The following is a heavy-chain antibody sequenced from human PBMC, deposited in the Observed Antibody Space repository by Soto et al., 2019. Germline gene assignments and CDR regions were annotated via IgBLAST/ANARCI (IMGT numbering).Heavy chain of an antibody. CDR3: ARVSPDGWVEPGAVRGYFDT. V-gene: IGHV1-69*01. CDR1: GDTFSNYA. Sequence: QVQLVQSGAEVKEPGSSVKVSCKASGDTFSNYATTWVRQAPGQGLEWMGAIIPIFGTTNYAQKFQGRVTFTGDESTSQAYMVLSSLGSDDTAVYYCARVSPDGWVEPGAVRGYFDTWGQGTLVTVSS. CDR2: IIPIFGTT. D-gene: IGHD3-10*01. J-gene: IGHJ4*02.